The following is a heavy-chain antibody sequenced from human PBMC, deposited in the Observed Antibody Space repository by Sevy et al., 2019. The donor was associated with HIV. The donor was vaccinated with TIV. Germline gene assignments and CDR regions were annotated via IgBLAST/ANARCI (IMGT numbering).Heavy chain of an antibody. Sequence: GGSLRLSCAASGFTFSSYGMHLVRQAPGKGLEWVAVIWYDGSNKYYADSVKGRFTISRDNSKNTLYLQMNSLRAEDTAVYYCARDEVRHCSGGSCSTFDYWGQGTLVTVSS. CDR1: GFTFSSYG. V-gene: IGHV3-33*01. CDR2: IWYDGSNK. D-gene: IGHD2-15*01. J-gene: IGHJ4*02. CDR3: ARDEVRHCSGGSCSTFDY.